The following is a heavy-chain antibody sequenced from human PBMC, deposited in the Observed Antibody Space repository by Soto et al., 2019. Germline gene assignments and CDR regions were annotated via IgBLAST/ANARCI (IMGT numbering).Heavy chain of an antibody. CDR3: AREGYNFGPCDY. V-gene: IGHV4-59*01. Sequence: QVQLQESGPGLVKPSETLSLTCTVSGGSLSSYYWSWIRRPPGMGLEWIASISYSGTTNYHSSLTSRVTISIDTSKNPSSLKLNSVTAADTAVYYCAREGYNFGPCDYWGQGAMVTVSS. CDR1: GGSLSSYY. D-gene: IGHD5-18*01. J-gene: IGHJ4*02. CDR2: ISYSGTT.